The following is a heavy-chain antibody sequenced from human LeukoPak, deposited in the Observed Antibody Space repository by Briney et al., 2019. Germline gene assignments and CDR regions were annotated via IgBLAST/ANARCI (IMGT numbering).Heavy chain of an antibody. Sequence: ASVKVSCKASGYTFTKYYIHWVRQAPGQGLEWMGWINPNSGGTNYAQKFQGRVTMTRDTSISTAYMELSRLRSDDTAVYYCARDLQYYYDSSGYPGDYWGQGTLVTVSS. V-gene: IGHV1-2*02. CDR1: GYTFTKYY. D-gene: IGHD3-22*01. CDR3: ARDLQYYYDSSGYPGDY. J-gene: IGHJ4*02. CDR2: INPNSGGT.